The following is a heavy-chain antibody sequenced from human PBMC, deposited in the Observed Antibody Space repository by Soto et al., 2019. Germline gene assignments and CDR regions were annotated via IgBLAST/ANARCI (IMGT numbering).Heavy chain of an antibody. J-gene: IGHJ4*02. D-gene: IGHD1-1*01. V-gene: IGHV3-30-3*01. CDR2: ISYDGSNK. CDR3: ASDVQGTTTYYFDY. Sequence: QVQLVESGGGVVQPGRSLRLSCAASGFTFSSYAMHWVRQAPGKGLEWVAVISYDGSNKYYADSVKGRFTISRDNSKNTLHLQMNSLRAEDTAVYYCASDVQGTTTYYFDYWGEGTLVTVSS. CDR1: GFTFSSYA.